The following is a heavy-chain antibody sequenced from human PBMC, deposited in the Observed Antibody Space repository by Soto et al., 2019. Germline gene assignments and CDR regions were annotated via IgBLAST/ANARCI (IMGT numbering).Heavy chain of an antibody. CDR1: GYTFASYG. CDR3: ARFMTYYYDSSGYYASD. V-gene: IGHV1-18*01. Sequence: ASVKVSCTASGYTFASYGISWVRQAPGQGLEWMGWISAYNGNTNYAQKLQGRVTMTTDTSTSTAYMELRSLRSDDTAVYYCARFMTYYYDSSGYYASDWGQGTLVTVSS. J-gene: IGHJ4*02. D-gene: IGHD3-22*01. CDR2: ISAYNGNT.